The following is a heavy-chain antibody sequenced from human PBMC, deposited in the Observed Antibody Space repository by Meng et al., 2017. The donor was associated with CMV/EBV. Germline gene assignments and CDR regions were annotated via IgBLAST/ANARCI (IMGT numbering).Heavy chain of an antibody. V-gene: IGHV3-23*03. J-gene: IGHJ5*02. CDR3: AKGGSSWYDP. CDR1: GFTFSSYA. Sequence: GESLKISCAASGFTFSSYAMHWVRQAPGKGLEWVSVIYSGGSSTYYADSVKGRFTISRDNSKNTLYLQMNSLRAEDTAVYYCAKGGSSWYDPWGQGTLVTVSS. CDR2: IYSGGSST. D-gene: IGHD6-13*01.